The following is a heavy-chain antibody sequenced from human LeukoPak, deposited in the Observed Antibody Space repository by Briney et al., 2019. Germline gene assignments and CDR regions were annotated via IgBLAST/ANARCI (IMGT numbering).Heavy chain of an antibody. J-gene: IGHJ3*02. CDR2: ISSSSSYI. CDR3: ARDPPDYYDSSPGGAGAAFDI. CDR1: GSTFSSYS. Sequence: GGSLRLSCAASGSTFSSYSMNWVRQAPGKGLEWVSSISSSSSYIYYADSVKGRFTISRGNAKNSLYLQMNSLRAEDTAVYYCARDPPDYYDSSPGGAGAAFDIWGQGAMVTVSS. V-gene: IGHV3-21*04. D-gene: IGHD3-22*01.